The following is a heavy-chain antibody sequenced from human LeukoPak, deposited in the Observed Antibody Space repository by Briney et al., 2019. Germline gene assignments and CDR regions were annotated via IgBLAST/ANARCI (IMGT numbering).Heavy chain of an antibody. D-gene: IGHD2-2*01. CDR1: GGTFSSYA. J-gene: IGHJ4*02. V-gene: IGHV1-8*02. CDR2: MNPNSGNT. Sequence: GASVKVSCKASGGTFSSYAINWVRQATGQGLEWMGWMNPNSGNTGYAQKFQGRVTMTRNTSISTAYMELSSLRSEDTAVYYCARGRPLQYCSSTSCSPRWGQGTLVTVSS. CDR3: ARGRPLQYCSSTSCSPR.